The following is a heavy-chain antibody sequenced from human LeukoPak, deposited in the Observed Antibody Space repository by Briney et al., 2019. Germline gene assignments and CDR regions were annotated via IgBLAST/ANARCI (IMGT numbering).Heavy chain of an antibody. D-gene: IGHD2-2*01. CDR3: AIDAASGYDRFDY. CDR1: GFIFSNYW. CDR2: IKEDGSDK. Sequence: EGSLRLSCAASGFIFSNYWMAWVRQAPGKGLEWVANIKEDGSDKNYVVSMKGRFTISRDNAKNSLYLQMNSLRAEDTAVYYCAIDAASGYDRFDYWGQGTQVTVSS. J-gene: IGHJ4*02. V-gene: IGHV3-7*01.